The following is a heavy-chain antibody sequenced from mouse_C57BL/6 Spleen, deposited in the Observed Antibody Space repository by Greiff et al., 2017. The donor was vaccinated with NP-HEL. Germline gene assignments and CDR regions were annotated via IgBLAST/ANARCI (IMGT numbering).Heavy chain of an antibody. V-gene: IGHV1-15*01. J-gene: IGHJ2*01. Sequence: QVQLQQSGAELVRPGASVTLSCKASGYTFTDYEMHWVKQTPVHGLEWIGAIDPETGGTAYNQKFKGKAILTADKSSSTAYMELRSLTSEDSAVYYCTRGAYGGSQGYWGQGTTLTVSS. CDR1: GYTFTDYE. CDR2: IDPETGGT. CDR3: TRGAYGGSQGY. D-gene: IGHD1-1*01.